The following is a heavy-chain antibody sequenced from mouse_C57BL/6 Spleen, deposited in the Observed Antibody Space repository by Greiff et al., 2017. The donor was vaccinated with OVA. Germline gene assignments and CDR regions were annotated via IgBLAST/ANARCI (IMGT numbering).Heavy chain of an antibody. CDR1: GYAFSSSW. D-gene: IGHD5-5*01. J-gene: IGHJ3*01. V-gene: IGHV1-82*01. Sequence: QVQLQQSGPELVKPGASVKISCKASGYAFSSSWLNWVKQRPGKGLEWIGRIYPGDGDTNSNGKFKGKATLTADKSSRTAYMQLSSLTAEDSAVYFCADYRFAYWGQGTLVTVSA. CDR2: IYPGDGDT. CDR3: ADYRFAY.